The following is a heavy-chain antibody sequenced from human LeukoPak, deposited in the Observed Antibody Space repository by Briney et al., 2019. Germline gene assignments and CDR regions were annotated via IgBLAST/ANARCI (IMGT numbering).Heavy chain of an antibody. Sequence: ASETLSLTCTVSGASISSSSYYWGWIRQPSGKGLEWIGSISYSGNTYYNPSLKSRVTISVDTSKNQFSLKLSSVTAADTAVYYCARGRITMVRGVMIARIYFDYWGQGTLVTVSS. V-gene: IGHV4-39*01. CDR2: ISYSGNT. CDR3: ARGRITMVRGVMIARIYFDY. CDR1: GASISSSSYY. D-gene: IGHD3-10*01. J-gene: IGHJ4*02.